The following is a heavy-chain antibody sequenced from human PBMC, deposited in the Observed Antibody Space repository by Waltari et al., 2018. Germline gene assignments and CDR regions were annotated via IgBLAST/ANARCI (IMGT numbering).Heavy chain of an antibody. V-gene: IGHV3-21*01. CDR2: IRSSSSYI. CDR3: ARVSSYYYYFDY. Sequence: EVQLVESGGGLVKPGGSLRISCAASGFTFSRYSMNWVRQAPGKGLEWVSSIRSSSSYIYYADSVKGRFTISRDNAKNSLYLQMNSLRAEDTAVYYCARVSSYYYYFDYWGQGTLVTVSS. CDR1: GFTFSRYS. D-gene: IGHD6-13*01. J-gene: IGHJ4*02.